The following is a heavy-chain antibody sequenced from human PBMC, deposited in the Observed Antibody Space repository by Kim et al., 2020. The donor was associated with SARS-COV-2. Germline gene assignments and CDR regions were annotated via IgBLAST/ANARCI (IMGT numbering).Heavy chain of an antibody. Sequence: SGPTLVKPTPTLTLTCTFSGFSLNTSGVGVGWIRQPPGKALEWLALIYWDDDERYSPSLKSRLTITKDTSKNQVVLTMTNMDPVDTATYYCAHEQRETVYSSGWYKYYYYGMDVWGQGTTVTVSS. CDR3: AHEQRETVYSSGWYKYYYYGMDV. V-gene: IGHV2-5*02. J-gene: IGHJ6*02. CDR2: IYWDDDE. D-gene: IGHD6-19*01. CDR1: GFSLNTSGVG.